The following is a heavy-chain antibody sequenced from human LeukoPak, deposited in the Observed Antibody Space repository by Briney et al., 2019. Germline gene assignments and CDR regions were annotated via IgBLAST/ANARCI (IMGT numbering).Heavy chain of an antibody. V-gene: IGHV3-30*02. CDR3: AKAVNYDFWSGRWGYDDYYYYMDV. Sequence: GGSLRLSCAASGFTFSSYGMHWVRQAPGKGLEWVAFIRYDGSNKYYADSVKGRFTISRDNSKNTLYLQMNSLRAEDTAVYYCAKAVNYDFWSGRWGYDDYYYYMDVWGKGTTVTVSS. D-gene: IGHD3-3*01. CDR1: GFTFSSYG. CDR2: IRYDGSNK. J-gene: IGHJ6*03.